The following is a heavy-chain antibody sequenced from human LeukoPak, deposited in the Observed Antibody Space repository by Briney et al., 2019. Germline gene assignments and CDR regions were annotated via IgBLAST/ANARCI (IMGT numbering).Heavy chain of an antibody. CDR2: IIPIFGTA. V-gene: IGHV1-69*05. CDR3: ATPSSGSYYFDY. J-gene: IGHJ4*02. D-gene: IGHD6-19*01. Sequence: ASVKVSCKTSGGTFSSYAISWVRQAPGQGLEWMGGIIPIFGTANYAQKFQGRVTITTDESTNTAYMELSSLRSEDTAVYYCATPSSGSYYFDYWGQGTLVTVSS. CDR1: GGTFSSYA.